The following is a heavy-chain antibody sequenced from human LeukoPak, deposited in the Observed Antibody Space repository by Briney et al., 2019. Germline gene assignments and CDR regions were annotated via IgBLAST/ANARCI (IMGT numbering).Heavy chain of an antibody. D-gene: IGHD3-10*01. CDR2: ISSSSSYI. J-gene: IGHJ6*02. CDR3: ARDHGSGSYPYYYGMDV. V-gene: IGHV3-21*01. Sequence: GGSLRLSCAASGFTFSSYSMNWVRQAPGKGLEWVSSISSSSSYIYYADSVKGRFTISRDNAKNSLYLQMNGLRAEDTAVYYCARDHGSGSYPYYYGMDVWGQGTTVTVSS. CDR1: GFTFSSYS.